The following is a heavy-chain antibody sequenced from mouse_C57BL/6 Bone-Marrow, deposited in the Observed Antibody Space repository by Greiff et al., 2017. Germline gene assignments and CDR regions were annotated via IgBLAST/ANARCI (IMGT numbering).Heavy chain of an antibody. V-gene: IGHV2-2*01. Sequence: QVQLKQSGPGLVQPSQSLSITCTVSGFSLTSYGVHWVRQSPGKGLEWLGVIWSGGSTDYNAAFISRLSISKDNSKGQVFFKMNSLQADDTAIYYCARNFEGLYYDYGAYWGQGTLVTVSA. J-gene: IGHJ3*01. D-gene: IGHD2-4*01. CDR3: ARNFEGLYYDYGAY. CDR1: GFSLTSYG. CDR2: IWSGGST.